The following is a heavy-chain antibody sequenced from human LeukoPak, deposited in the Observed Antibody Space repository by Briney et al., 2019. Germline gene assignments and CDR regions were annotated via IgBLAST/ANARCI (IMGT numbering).Heavy chain of an antibody. J-gene: IGHJ6*03. D-gene: IGHD6-19*01. CDR3: ARDPIKIVVAANYYMDV. CDR1: GYTFTGYY. V-gene: IGHV1-2*02. Sequence: GASVKVSCKASGYTFTGYYMHWVRQAPGQGLEWMGWINPNSGGTNYAQKFQGRVTMTRDTSISTAYMELSRLRSDDTAVYYCARDPIKIVVAANYYMDVWGKGTTVTVSS. CDR2: INPNSGGT.